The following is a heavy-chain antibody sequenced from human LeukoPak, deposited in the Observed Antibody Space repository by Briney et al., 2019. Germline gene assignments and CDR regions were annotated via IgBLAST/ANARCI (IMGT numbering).Heavy chain of an antibody. Sequence: PSETLSLTCTVSGGSICSYFRSWIRQPPGKGLEWIGYISKSGSTNNNPALKSRVTISIDTSKNQFSLKVTSVTAADTAVYYCARGALNWFDPWGQGILVTVSS. J-gene: IGHJ5*02. CDR2: ISKSGST. CDR1: GGSICSYF. V-gene: IGHV4-59*01. CDR3: ARGALNWFDP.